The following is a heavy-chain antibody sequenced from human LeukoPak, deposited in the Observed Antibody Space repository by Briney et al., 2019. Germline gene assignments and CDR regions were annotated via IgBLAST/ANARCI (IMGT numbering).Heavy chain of an antibody. J-gene: IGHJ4*02. V-gene: IGHV3-21*01. CDR2: ISSSSSYI. CDR1: GFTFSSYS. D-gene: IGHD4-23*01. CDR3: AKQIDNGGNHIDY. Sequence: GGSLRLSCAASGFTFSSYSMTWARRAQGKGLEWVSSISSSSSYIYYADSVKGRFTISRDNAKNSLYLQMNSLRAEDTAVYYCAKQIDNGGNHIDYWGQGTLVTVSS.